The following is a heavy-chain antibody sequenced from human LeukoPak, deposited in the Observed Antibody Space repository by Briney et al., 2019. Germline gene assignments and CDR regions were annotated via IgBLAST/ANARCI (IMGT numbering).Heavy chain of an antibody. CDR3: ARESIVGATTLDY. Sequence: GASVEVSCKASGHTFTGNYMHWVRQAPGQGLEWMGWINPNSGGTNYAQKFQGRVTMTRDTSISTAYMELSRLRSDDTAVYYCARESIVGATTLDYWGQGTLVTVSS. CDR1: GHTFTGNY. J-gene: IGHJ4*02. D-gene: IGHD1-26*01. V-gene: IGHV1-2*02. CDR2: INPNSGGT.